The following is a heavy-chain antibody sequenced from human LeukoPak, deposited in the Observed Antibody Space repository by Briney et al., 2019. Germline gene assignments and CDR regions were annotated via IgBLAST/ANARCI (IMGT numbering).Heavy chain of an antibody. Sequence: SETLSLTCTASGGSISSSSYYWGWIRQPPGKGLEWIGSIYYSGSTYYNPSLKSRVTISVDTSKNQFSLKLSSVTAADTAVYYCARASSSYYYYYYMDVWGKGTTVTVSS. CDR3: ARASSSYYYYYYMDV. J-gene: IGHJ6*03. CDR2: IYYSGST. D-gene: IGHD6-6*01. V-gene: IGHV4-39*07. CDR1: GGSISSSSYY.